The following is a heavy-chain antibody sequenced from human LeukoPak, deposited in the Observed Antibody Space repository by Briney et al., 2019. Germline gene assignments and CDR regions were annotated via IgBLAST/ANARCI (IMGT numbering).Heavy chain of an antibody. J-gene: IGHJ4*02. CDR3: AGSYSYGHFDY. D-gene: IGHD5-18*01. V-gene: IGHV4-59*01. Sequence: SETLSLTCTVSGGSISSYYWSWIRQPPGKGLEWIGYIYYSGSTNYNPSLESRVTISVDTSKNQFSLKLSSVTAADTAVYYCAGSYSYGHFDYWGQGTLVTVSS. CDR1: GGSISSYY. CDR2: IYYSGST.